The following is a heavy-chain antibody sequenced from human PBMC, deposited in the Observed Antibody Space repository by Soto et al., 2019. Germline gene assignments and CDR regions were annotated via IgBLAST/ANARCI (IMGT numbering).Heavy chain of an antibody. CDR2: ISSSSSTI. CDR3: ARDGGTQHKYPLLSPTNYGMDV. Sequence: EVQLVESGGGLVQPGGSLRLSCAASGFTFSSYSMNWVRQAPGKGLEWVSYISSSSSTIYYADSVKGRFTISRDNAKNSLYLQMNSLRDEDTAVYYCARDGGTQHKYPLLSPTNYGMDVWGQGTTVTVSS. J-gene: IGHJ6*02. V-gene: IGHV3-48*02. D-gene: IGHD3-10*01. CDR1: GFTFSSYS.